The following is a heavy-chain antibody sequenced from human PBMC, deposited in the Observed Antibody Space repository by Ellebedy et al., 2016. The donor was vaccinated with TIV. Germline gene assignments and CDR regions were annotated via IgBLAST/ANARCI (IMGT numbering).Heavy chain of an antibody. D-gene: IGHD6-19*01. J-gene: IGHJ4*02. CDR3: AKGRGGGSDSSAPRYYFDS. CDR1: GFTFSRFG. Sequence: PGGSLRLSCAASGFTFSRFGMQWFRHAPGKGLEWVSTISNTGSRTYYADSVEGRFIISRDNSKTTLYLQMNSLRAEDTSVYYCAKGRGGGSDSSAPRYYFDSWGLGTLVTVSS. V-gene: IGHV3-23*01. CDR2: ISNTGSRT.